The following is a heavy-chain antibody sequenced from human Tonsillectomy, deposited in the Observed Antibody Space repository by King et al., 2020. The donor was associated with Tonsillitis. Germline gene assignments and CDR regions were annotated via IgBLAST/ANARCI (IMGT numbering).Heavy chain of an antibody. D-gene: IGHD3-22*01. CDR1: GFPFRSYT. Sequence: VQLVESGGGLLQPGGSLRLSCAASGFPFRSYTMSWVRQAPGKGLEWVSAISGSGGSTYYADSVKGRFTISRDNSKNTLYLQMNSLRAEDTAVYYCAKVAYYYDGSGPDALDIWGQGTMVTVSS. CDR2: ISGSGGST. CDR3: AKVAYYYDGSGPDALDI. V-gene: IGHV3-23*04. J-gene: IGHJ3*02.